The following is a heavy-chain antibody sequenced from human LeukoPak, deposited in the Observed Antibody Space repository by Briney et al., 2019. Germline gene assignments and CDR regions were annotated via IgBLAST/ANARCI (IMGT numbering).Heavy chain of an antibody. D-gene: IGHD7-27*01. J-gene: IGHJ2*01. Sequence: PSETLSLTCAVYGGSFSGYYWSWIRQPPGKGLEWIGEINHSGSTNYNPSLKSRVTISVDTSKNQFSLKLSSVTAADTAVYYCASDKLGWYFDLWGRGTLVTVSS. CDR1: GGSFSGYY. CDR3: ASDKLGWYFDL. CDR2: INHSGST. V-gene: IGHV4-34*01.